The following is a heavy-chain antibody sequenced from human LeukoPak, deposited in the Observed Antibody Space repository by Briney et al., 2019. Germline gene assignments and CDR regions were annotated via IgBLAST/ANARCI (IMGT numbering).Heavy chain of an antibody. V-gene: IGHV4-39*01. CDR1: GGSISSSNYN. D-gene: IGHD3-22*01. CDR3: ARHRMYYYDSSGRGVADAFDI. J-gene: IGHJ3*02. CDR2: LYYSGST. Sequence: PSETLSLTCIVSGGSISSSNYNWGWIRQPPGKGLEWIGSLYYSGSTYYNPSLKSRVTISVDTSKNQFSLKLTSVTAAATAVYYCARHRMYYYDSSGRGVADAFDIWGQGTMVTVSS.